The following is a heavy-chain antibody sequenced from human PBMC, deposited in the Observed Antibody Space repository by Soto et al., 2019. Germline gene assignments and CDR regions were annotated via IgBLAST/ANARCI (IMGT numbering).Heavy chain of an antibody. CDR1: GYTFTGHY. Sequence: ASVKVSCKASGYTFTGHYIHWVRQAPGQGLEWMGWINPNSGGTNFAQKFQDRVTMTRDTSISTAYMELNRLRSDDTAVYYCARAVSTLLYYFDYWGQGTLVTVSS. J-gene: IGHJ4*02. CDR3: ARAVSTLLYYFDY. CDR2: INPNSGGT. V-gene: IGHV1-2*02. D-gene: IGHD4-17*01.